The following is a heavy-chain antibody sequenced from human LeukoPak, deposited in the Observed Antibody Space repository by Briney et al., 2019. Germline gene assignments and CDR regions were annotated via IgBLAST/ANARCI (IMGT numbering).Heavy chain of an antibody. CDR3: ATGYSNGWTSDFDY. Sequence: SETLSLTCTVSGYSISRGYFWDWIRQPPGKGLEWIGTVYYDGRTYYNPSVKSRATLSKDTSDNHFSLDLRSVTASDTAVYYCATGYSNGWTSDFDYWGQGILVTVSP. CDR1: GYSISRGYF. V-gene: IGHV4-38-2*02. CDR2: VYYDGRT. D-gene: IGHD6-19*01. J-gene: IGHJ4*02.